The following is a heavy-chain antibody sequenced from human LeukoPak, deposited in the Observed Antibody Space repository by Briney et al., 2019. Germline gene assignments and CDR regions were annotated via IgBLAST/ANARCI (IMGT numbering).Heavy chain of an antibody. Sequence: ASVKVSCKASGYTFTNYYKQWVRQAPGQGFEWMGIINPSGGTTSYAQRFQGRVAMTRDTSTSTVYMELSSLRSEDTAVYYCARWVGGPAGINYYGMDVWGQGTTVTVSS. CDR1: GYTFTNYY. CDR3: ARWVGGPAGINYYGMDV. D-gene: IGHD2-2*01. V-gene: IGHV1-46*01. J-gene: IGHJ6*02. CDR2: INPSGGTT.